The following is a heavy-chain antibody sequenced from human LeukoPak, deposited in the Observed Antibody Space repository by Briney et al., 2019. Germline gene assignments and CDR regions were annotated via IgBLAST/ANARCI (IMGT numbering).Heavy chain of an antibody. V-gene: IGHV3-64D*09. CDR3: VKGYCSSISCYGDY. CDR1: GFTFSAYA. J-gene: IGHJ4*02. CDR2: ISNNGGST. D-gene: IGHD2-2*01. Sequence: GGSLTLSCSASGFTFSAYAMYWVRQAPGKGLEYVSGISNNGGSTYYADSVKGRFTISRDNSNNTLYLQMSSLRAEDTAVYYCVKGYCSSISCYGDYWGQGTLVTFSS.